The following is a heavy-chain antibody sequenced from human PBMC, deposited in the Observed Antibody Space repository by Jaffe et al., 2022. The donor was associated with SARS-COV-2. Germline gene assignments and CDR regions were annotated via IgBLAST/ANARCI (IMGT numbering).Heavy chain of an antibody. D-gene: IGHD6-19*01. V-gene: IGHV3-74*01. CDR3: VRVRQGSAGLDY. CDR1: GFTFSSHW. Sequence: EVQVEESGGGLVQPGGSLRLSCAASGFTFSSHWMHWVRQAPGKGLVWVSRINTDGTTTNYADSVEGRFTISRDNAKNTLYLQMNSLRAEDTAVYYCVRVRQGSAGLDYWGQGTLVTVSS. J-gene: IGHJ4*02. CDR2: INTDGTTT.